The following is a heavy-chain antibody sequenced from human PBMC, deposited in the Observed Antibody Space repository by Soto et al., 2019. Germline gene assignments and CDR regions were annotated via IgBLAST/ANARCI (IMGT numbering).Heavy chain of an antibody. V-gene: IGHV1-69*06. CDR2: INPIFGTP. D-gene: IGHD2-8*02. J-gene: IGHJ4*02. CDR3: ARDVKYGATWSSGFGF. CDR1: GGTFSSYA. Sequence: SVKVSCKASGGTFSSYAISWVRQAPGQGLEWMGGINPIFGTPHYAQKYQGRVTITADTFTNTAYMELTSVTAADTAVYYCARDVKYGATWSSGFGFWGQGTLVTVSS.